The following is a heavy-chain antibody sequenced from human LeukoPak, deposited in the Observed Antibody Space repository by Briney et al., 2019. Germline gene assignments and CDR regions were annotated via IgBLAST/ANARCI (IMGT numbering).Heavy chain of an antibody. D-gene: IGHD1-26*01. Sequence: GGSLRLSCAASGFTFSNYWMTWVRQAPGKGLEWVSYISTTGRTIYYADSVEGRFTISRDNVDNLLSLQMDSLRVEDTATYYCAHSLGGNLIGYWGQGTLVTISS. V-gene: IGHV3-48*04. CDR3: AHSLGGNLIGY. J-gene: IGHJ4*02. CDR1: GFTFSNYW. CDR2: ISTTGRTI.